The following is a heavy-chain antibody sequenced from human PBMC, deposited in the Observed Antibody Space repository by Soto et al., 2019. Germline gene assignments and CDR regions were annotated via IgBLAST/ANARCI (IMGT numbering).Heavy chain of an antibody. CDR2: IRSSVSTI. CDR1: GLTFSYYY. V-gene: IGHV3-11*01. CDR3: ARVRMVAARISGDYYYYGMDV. Sequence: GRSLRRSCAASGLTFSYYYMSWIRPAAVKWLEWVSYIRSSVSTIYYEDSVKGRFTISRDNDKTSLYLQMNSLRAEDTAVYYCARVRMVAARISGDYYYYGMDVWGQGTTVTVSS. J-gene: IGHJ6*02. D-gene: IGHD6-6*01.